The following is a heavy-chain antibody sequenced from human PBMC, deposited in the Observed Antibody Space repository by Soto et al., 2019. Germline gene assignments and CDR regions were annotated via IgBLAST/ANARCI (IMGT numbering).Heavy chain of an antibody. Sequence: SLRLSCTASGLPHSNFAMMWVRQAPGKGLECVSGIYGSGRGIEYADSVKGRFTISRDNSKNTVYLQMTDLRADDTAVYYCAKDAVYNDGLWLMDHWGQGTQVTVSS. CDR3: AKDAVYNDGLWLMDH. D-gene: IGHD2-21*01. J-gene: IGHJ4*02. V-gene: IGHV3-23*05. CDR1: GLPHSNFA. CDR2: IYGSGRGI.